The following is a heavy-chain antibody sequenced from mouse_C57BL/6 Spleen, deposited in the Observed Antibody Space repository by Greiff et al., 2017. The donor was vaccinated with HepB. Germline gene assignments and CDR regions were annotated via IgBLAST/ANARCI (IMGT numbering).Heavy chain of an antibody. CDR2: IDPSDSYT. CDR3: ARALLRTTVPDY. D-gene: IGHD1-2*01. Sequence: QVQLQQPGAELVKPGASVQLSCKASGYTFTSYWMQWVKQRPGQVLEWIGEIDPSDSYTNYNQKFKGKATLTVDTSSSTAYMQLSSLTSEDSAVYYCARALLRTTVPDYWGQGTTLTVSS. J-gene: IGHJ2*01. CDR1: GYTFTSYW. V-gene: IGHV1-50*01.